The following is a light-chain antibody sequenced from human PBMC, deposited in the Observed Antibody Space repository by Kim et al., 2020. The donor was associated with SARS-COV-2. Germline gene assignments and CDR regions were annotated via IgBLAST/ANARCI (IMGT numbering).Light chain of an antibody. J-gene: IGKJ5*01. CDR2: GAS. V-gene: IGKV3-20*01. CDR3: QEYDGSSIT. CDR1: HSLSDNN. Sequence: PGEKATLSCRASHSLSDNNLAWYQHKRGQPPRLLIFGASSRSTGIPERFSGSGPGADFTLTISKVEPEDFAVYYCQEYDGSSITFGQGTRLE.